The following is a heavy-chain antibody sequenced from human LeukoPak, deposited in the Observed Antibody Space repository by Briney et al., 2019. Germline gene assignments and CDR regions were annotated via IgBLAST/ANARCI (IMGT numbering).Heavy chain of an antibody. CDR2: IWYDGSSE. V-gene: IGHV3-33*01. J-gene: IGHJ4*02. CDR3: ARDSGTYTPINY. Sequence: PGGSLRLSCAASGFTFGSFGMHWVRQAPGKGLEWVAVIWYDGSSEYYADSVKGRFTISRDNSKNTLSLQMNSLRAEDTAVYYCARDSGTYTPINYWGQGTLVTVSS. D-gene: IGHD1-26*01. CDR1: GFTFGSFG.